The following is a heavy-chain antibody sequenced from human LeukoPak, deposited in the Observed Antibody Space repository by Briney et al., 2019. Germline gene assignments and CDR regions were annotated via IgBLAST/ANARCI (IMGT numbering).Heavy chain of an antibody. CDR2: ASDSGAT. CDR3: ATAEWEYFYFDS. CDR1: GGAVTVVGYY. D-gene: IGHD1-26*01. J-gene: IGHJ4*02. V-gene: IGHV4-31*03. Sequence: SETLSLTCSVSGGAVTVVGYYWSWIRPHPGKGLEWISFASDSGATYYNPSLIRRITISVDTCQNQFSLRMRDLTAADMAVYFCATAEWEYFYFDSWGQGALVAVSS.